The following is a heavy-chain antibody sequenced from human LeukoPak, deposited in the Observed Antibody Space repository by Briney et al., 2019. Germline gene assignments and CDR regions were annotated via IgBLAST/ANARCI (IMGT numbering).Heavy chain of an antibody. J-gene: IGHJ4*02. CDR3: AKGPGYSSGWYDY. CDR2: ISGSGGST. CDR1: GFTFSSRA. V-gene: IGHV3-23*01. D-gene: IGHD6-19*01. Sequence: GGSLRLSCVASGFTFSSRAMSWVRQAPGKGLEWVSAISGSGGSTYYADSVKGRFTISRDNSKNTLYLQMNSLRAEDTAVYYCAKGPGYSSGWYDYWGQGTLVTVSS.